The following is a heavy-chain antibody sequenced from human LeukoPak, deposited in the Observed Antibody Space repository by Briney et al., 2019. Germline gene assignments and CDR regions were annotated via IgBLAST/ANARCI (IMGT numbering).Heavy chain of an antibody. Sequence: GRSLRLSCAASGFTFSSYGMHWVRQAPGKGLEWVAVISYDGSNKYYADSVKGRFTISRDNSKNTLYLQMNSLSAEDTAVYYCAKSTASGYSNDYWGQGTLVTVSS. V-gene: IGHV3-30*18. J-gene: IGHJ4*02. CDR3: AKSTASGYSNDY. D-gene: IGHD3-22*01. CDR1: GFTFSSYG. CDR2: ISYDGSNK.